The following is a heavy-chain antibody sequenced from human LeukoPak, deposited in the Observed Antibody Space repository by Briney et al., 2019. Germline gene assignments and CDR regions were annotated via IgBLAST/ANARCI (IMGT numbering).Heavy chain of an antibody. CDR3: ARDGGYCGSSSCYAFY. Sequence: ASVKVSCKASGYTFASFYMHWVRQAPGQGLERMGIINPSGGSTTYAQKFQGRVTMTRDTSTSTVYMELSSLRSEDTAVYYCARDGGYCGSSSCYAFYWGRGTLVTVSS. CDR2: INPSGGST. V-gene: IGHV1-46*01. J-gene: IGHJ4*02. D-gene: IGHD2-2*01. CDR1: GYTFASFY.